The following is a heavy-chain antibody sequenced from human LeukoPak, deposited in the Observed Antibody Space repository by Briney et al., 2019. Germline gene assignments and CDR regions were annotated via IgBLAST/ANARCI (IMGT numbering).Heavy chain of an antibody. D-gene: IGHD2-2*01. J-gene: IGHJ4*02. CDR1: GYPFTSYY. CDR2: LYPNSGGR. V-gene: IGHV1-2*02. Sequence: ASVNDSCTPSGYPFTSYYMHSVRQAPGQGLTWLGWLYPNSGGRNYAQKFQGRVPMTRDTSISPAYMELSRLRSDDTAVYYCARLGLSYQRLFFDYWGQGTLVTVSS. CDR3: ARLGLSYQRLFFDY.